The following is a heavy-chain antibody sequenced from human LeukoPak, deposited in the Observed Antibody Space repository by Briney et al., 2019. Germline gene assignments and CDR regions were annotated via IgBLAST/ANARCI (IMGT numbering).Heavy chain of an antibody. J-gene: IGHJ3*02. V-gene: IGHV4-59*01. CDR3: ARGGSGISNAFDI. CDR2: LYYSGST. CDR1: GGSISSYH. D-gene: IGHD3-10*01. Sequence: SETLSLTCSVSGGSISSYHWSWIRQPPGKGLEWIGYLYYSGSTNSNPSLKSRVTMSVDTSKNQFSLKLRSVTAADTAVYYCARGGSGISNAFDIWGQGTLVTVSS.